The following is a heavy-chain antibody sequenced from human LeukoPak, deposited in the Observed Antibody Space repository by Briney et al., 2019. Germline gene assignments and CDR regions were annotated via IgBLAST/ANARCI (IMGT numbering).Heavy chain of an antibody. CDR1: GYTFTSYD. Sequence: GASVKVSFKASGYTFTSYDINWVRQATGQGLEWMGWMNPNSGNTGYARKFQGRVTITRNTSISTAYMELSSLRSEDTAVYYCARAVWQWLVSGTYDYYYYMDVWGKGTTVTVSS. D-gene: IGHD6-19*01. V-gene: IGHV1-8*03. J-gene: IGHJ6*03. CDR3: ARAVWQWLVSGTYDYYYYMDV. CDR2: MNPNSGNT.